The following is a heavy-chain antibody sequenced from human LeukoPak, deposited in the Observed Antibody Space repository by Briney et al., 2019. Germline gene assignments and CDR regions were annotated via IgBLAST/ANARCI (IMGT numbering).Heavy chain of an antibody. Sequence: GGALQISCKGSGCGFTSYWIGWVRPVPGKGLEWMGIIYPGDSDTRYSPSFQGQVTISADKSISTAYLQWSSLKASDTAMYYCARHIAVAGTGAFDIWGQGTMVTVSS. CDR1: GCGFTSYW. V-gene: IGHV5-51*01. D-gene: IGHD6-19*01. CDR3: ARHIAVAGTGAFDI. J-gene: IGHJ3*02. CDR2: IYPGDSDT.